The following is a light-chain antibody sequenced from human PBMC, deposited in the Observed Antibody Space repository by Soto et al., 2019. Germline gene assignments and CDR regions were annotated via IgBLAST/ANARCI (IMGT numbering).Light chain of an antibody. Sequence: EIVLTQSPGTLSLFPGERATFSCRASQSVSSTYLAWYQLKRGQAPRLLIYGASSRATGIPDRFSGSGSGAGFPLTIRSLEPEDSAVYYCQRYGSSPRTFGQGTKVEI. J-gene: IGKJ1*01. CDR3: QRYGSSPRT. V-gene: IGKV3-20*01. CDR2: GAS. CDR1: QSVSSTY.